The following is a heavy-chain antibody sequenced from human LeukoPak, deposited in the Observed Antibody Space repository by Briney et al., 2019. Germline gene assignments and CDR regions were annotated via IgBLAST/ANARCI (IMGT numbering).Heavy chain of an antibody. D-gene: IGHD6-6*01. J-gene: IGHJ4*02. CDR1: GGSFSGYY. V-gene: IGHV4-34*01. Sequence: SETLSLTCAVYGGSFSGYYWSWIRQPPGKGLEWIGEINHSGSTNYNPSLKSRVTISVDTSKNQFSLKLNSVTAADTAVYYCARGRFWGSSSSGYWGQGTLVTVSS. CDR2: INHSGST. CDR3: ARGRFWGSSSSGY.